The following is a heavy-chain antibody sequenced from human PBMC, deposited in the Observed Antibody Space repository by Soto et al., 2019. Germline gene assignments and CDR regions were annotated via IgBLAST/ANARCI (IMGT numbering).Heavy chain of an antibody. V-gene: IGHV3-30*18. CDR1: GFTFSSYG. CDR3: AKTAGYDYVWGSSGLDP. Sequence: QVQLVESGGGVVQPGRSLRLSCAASGFTFSSYGMHWVRQAPGKGLEWVAVISYDGSEKFYADSVKGRFTISRDDSKNTLYLQMNNLGAEDSAVYYCAKTAGYDYVWGSSGLDPWGQGTLVTVSS. D-gene: IGHD3-16*01. CDR2: ISYDGSEK. J-gene: IGHJ5*02.